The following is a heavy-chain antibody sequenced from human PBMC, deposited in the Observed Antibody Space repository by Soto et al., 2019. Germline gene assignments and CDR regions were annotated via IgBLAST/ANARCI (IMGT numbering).Heavy chain of an antibody. CDR1: GGSISSGGYY. V-gene: IGHV4-31*03. CDR3: ARGTDSGYYNWFDP. D-gene: IGHD5-12*01. Sequence: PSETLSPTCTVSGGSISSGGYYWSWIRQHPGKGLEWIGYIYYSGSTYYNPSLKSRVTISVDTSKNQFSLKLSSVTAADTAVYYCARGTDSGYYNWFDPWGQGTLVTVSS. CDR2: IYYSGST. J-gene: IGHJ5*02.